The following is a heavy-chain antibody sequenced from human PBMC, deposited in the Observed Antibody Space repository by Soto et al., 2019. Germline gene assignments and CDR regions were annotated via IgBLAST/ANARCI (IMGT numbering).Heavy chain of an antibody. D-gene: IGHD4-17*01. CDR1: GGSISSSNW. CDR3: ARVSVASTVTTTLVFDY. CDR2: IYHSGST. Sequence: SSETLSLTCAVSGGSISSSNWWSWVRQPPGKGLEWIGEIYHSGSTNYNPSLKSRVTISVDKSKNQFSLKLSSVTAADTAVYYCARVSVASTVTTTLVFDYWGQGALVTVSS. J-gene: IGHJ4*02. V-gene: IGHV4-4*02.